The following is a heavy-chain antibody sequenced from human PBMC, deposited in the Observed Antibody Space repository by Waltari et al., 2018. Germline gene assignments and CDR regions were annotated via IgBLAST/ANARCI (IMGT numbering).Heavy chain of an antibody. CDR2: IYTSGGT. CDR3: ASRIVGAGYYYGMDV. V-gene: IGHV4-61*09. D-gene: IGHD1-26*01. Sequence: QVQLQESGPGLVKPSQTLSLTCTVSGGSISSGSYYWSWIRQPAGKGLEWIGYIYTSGGTNSNPSLKSRVTISVDTSKNQFSLKLSSVTAAATAVYYCASRIVGAGYYYGMDVWGQGTTVTVSS. CDR1: GGSISSGSYY. J-gene: IGHJ6*02.